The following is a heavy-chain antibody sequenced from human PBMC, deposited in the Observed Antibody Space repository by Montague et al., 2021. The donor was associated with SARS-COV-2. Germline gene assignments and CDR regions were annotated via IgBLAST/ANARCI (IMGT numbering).Heavy chain of an antibody. CDR2: INHSGST. V-gene: IGHV4-34*01. J-gene: IGHJ4*02. Sequence: ETLSLTCVVYGGSFSGYYWSWIRRPPGKGLEWIGEINHSGSTNYNPSLKSRVTISVDTSKKQFSLRLNSVTAADTAVYYCARGGGYSYGALDYWGQGTLVTVSS. CDR1: GGSFSGYY. CDR3: ARGGGYSYGALDY. D-gene: IGHD5-18*01.